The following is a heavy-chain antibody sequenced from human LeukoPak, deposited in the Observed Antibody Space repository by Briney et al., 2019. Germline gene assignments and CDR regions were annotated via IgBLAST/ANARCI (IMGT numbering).Heavy chain of an antibody. V-gene: IGHV3-30*18. CDR2: ISYDGSNK. D-gene: IGHD3-22*01. CDR1: GFTFSSYG. J-gene: IGHJ3*02. CDR3: AKAVYYDSSGYYEGADAFDI. Sequence: GGSLRLSCAASGFTFSSYGMPWVRQAPGKGLEWVAVISYDGSNKYYADSVKGRFTISRDNSKNTLYLQMNSLRAEDTAVYYCAKAVYYDSSGYYEGADAFDIWGQGTMVTVSS.